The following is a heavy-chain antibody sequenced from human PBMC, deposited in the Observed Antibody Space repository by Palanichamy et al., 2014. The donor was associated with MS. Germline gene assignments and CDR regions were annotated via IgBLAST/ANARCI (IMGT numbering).Heavy chain of an antibody. CDR1: GFTFSSYG. J-gene: IGHJ6*02. Sequence: QVQLVESGGGVVQPGRSLRLSCAASGFTFSSYGMHWVRQAPGKGLEWVAVIWYDGSNKYYADSVKGRFTISRDNSKSTLYLQMNSLRAEDTAVYYCARDLSLMVRGVNVYGMDVWGQGTTVTVSS. CDR2: IWYDGSNK. D-gene: IGHD3-10*01. CDR3: ARDLSLMVRGVNVYGMDV. V-gene: IGHV3-33*01.